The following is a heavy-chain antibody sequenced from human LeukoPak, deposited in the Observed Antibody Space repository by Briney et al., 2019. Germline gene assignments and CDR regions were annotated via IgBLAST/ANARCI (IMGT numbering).Heavy chain of an antibody. CDR3: AKEFPSPIYGMDV. CDR1: GFSFSRYG. J-gene: IGHJ6*02. D-gene: IGHD3-10*01. Sequence: QPGGSLRLSCAASGFSFSRYGMKWVRQAPGKGLEWLSYIRSSDSTTYYADSVKGRFTISRDNAKNSLYLQMDSLRVEDTAVYYCAKEFPSPIYGMDVWGQGTTVTVSS. V-gene: IGHV3-48*04. CDR2: IRSSDSTT.